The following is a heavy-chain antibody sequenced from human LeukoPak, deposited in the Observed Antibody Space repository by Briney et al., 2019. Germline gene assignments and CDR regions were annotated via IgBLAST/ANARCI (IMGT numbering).Heavy chain of an antibody. D-gene: IGHD2-8*01. CDR3: AREFYRTNGVCYLLYYYGMGV. CDR2: ISSSSSTI. V-gene: IGHV3-48*02. J-gene: IGHJ6*02. Sequence: GGSLRLSCAVSGFTFSSYSMNWVRQAPGKGLEWVAYISSSSSTIYYADSVKGRFTISRDNAKNSLYLQMNSLRDEDTAVYYCAREFYRTNGVCYLLYYYGMGVWGQGTTVTVSS. CDR1: GFTFSSYS.